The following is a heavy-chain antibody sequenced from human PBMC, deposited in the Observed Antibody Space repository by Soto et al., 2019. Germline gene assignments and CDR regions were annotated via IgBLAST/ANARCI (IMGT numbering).Heavy chain of an antibody. V-gene: IGHV3-7*01. J-gene: IGHJ5*02. Sequence: EVQLVESGGGLVQPGGSLRHSCAASGFTISSYWMSWVRQAPGKGLEWVANIKQDGSEKYYVDSVKGRFTISRDNAKNSLDLQMNSLRAEDTAVYYCARWQKGGNWFDHWGQGTLVTISS. CDR1: GFTISSYW. CDR3: ARWQKGGNWFDH. CDR2: IKQDGSEK.